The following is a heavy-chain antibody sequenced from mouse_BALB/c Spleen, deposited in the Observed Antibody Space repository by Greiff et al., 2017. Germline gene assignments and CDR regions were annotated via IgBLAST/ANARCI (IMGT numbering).Heavy chain of an antibody. CDR1: GYPITSGY. J-gene: IGHJ3*01. Sequence: EVKLQESGPSLVKPSQTLSLTCSSTGYPITSGYWNWIRKFPGNKLEYMGYISDSGSTYYNPSLKSRISITRDTSKNQYYLQLNSVTTEDTATYYCARWDDYDGGFAYWGQGTLVTVSA. D-gene: IGHD2-4*01. CDR3: ARWDDYDGGFAY. V-gene: IGHV3-8*02. CDR2: ISDSGST.